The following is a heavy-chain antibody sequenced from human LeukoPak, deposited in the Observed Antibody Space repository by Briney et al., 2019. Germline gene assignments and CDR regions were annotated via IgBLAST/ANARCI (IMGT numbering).Heavy chain of an antibody. CDR2: INSHSGGT. D-gene: IGHD1/OR15-1a*01. V-gene: IGHV1-2*02. J-gene: IGHJ5*02. CDR3: ASTRTVYNWFDP. Sequence: ASVKVSCKASGYTFTGHYMHWVRQAPGQGLEWMGWINSHSGGTNYAQKFQGRVTMTRDTSISTAYMELSRLRSDDTAVYYCASTRTVYNWFDPWGLGTLVTVSS. CDR1: GYTFTGHY.